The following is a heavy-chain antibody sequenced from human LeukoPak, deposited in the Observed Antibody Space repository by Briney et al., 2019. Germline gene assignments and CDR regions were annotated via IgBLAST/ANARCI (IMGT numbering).Heavy chain of an antibody. D-gene: IGHD3-10*01. CDR3: ARGVARYYYGSGSYSPCYFDY. Sequence: SETLSLTCTVSGGSISSSSYCWGWIRQPPGKGLEWIGSIYYSGSTYYNPSLKSRVTISVDTSKNQFSLKLSSVTAADTAVYYCARGVARYYYGSGSYSPCYFDYWGQGTLVTVSS. J-gene: IGHJ4*02. V-gene: IGHV4-39*01. CDR2: IYYSGST. CDR1: GGSISSSSYC.